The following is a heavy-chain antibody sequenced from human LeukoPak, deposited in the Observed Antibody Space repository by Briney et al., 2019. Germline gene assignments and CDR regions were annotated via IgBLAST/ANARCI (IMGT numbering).Heavy chain of an antibody. Sequence: PGGSLRLSCAASGFTFNTYWMHWVRQAPGKGLVWVSRINSDGSSTSYADSVKGRFTISRDNAKNTLYLQMNSLRAEDTAVYYCARDDARDSNYSDWFDPWGQGTLVTVSS. J-gene: IGHJ5*02. CDR3: ARDDARDSNYSDWFDP. CDR1: GFTFNTYW. CDR2: INSDGSST. D-gene: IGHD4-11*01. V-gene: IGHV3-74*01.